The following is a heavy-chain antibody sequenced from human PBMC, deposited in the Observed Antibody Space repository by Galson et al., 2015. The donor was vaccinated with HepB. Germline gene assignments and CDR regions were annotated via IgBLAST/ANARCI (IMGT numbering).Heavy chain of an antibody. CDR1: GFTFTTYS. J-gene: IGHJ3*02. Sequence: SLRLSCAASGFTFTTYSMNWVRQAPGKGLEWVSYIGYNSDIIQYADSVKSRFTISRDNAKNSLYLQMNSLSAEDTAVYYCARDSAYAFDIWGQGTMVTVSS. V-gene: IGHV3-48*04. CDR2: IGYNSDII. CDR3: ARDSAYAFDI.